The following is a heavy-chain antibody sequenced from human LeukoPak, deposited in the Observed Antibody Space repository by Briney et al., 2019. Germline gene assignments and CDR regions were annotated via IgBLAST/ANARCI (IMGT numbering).Heavy chain of an antibody. CDR3: ARGDSGSYYFDY. J-gene: IGHJ4*02. CDR2: ISSSGSTI. Sequence: GGSLRLSCAASGFTISSYEMNWVRQAPGKGLEWVSYISSSGSTIYYADSVKGRFTISRDNAKNSLYLQMNSLRAEDTAVYYCARGDSGSYYFDYWGQGTLVTVSS. V-gene: IGHV3-48*03. CDR1: GFTISSYE. D-gene: IGHD1-26*01.